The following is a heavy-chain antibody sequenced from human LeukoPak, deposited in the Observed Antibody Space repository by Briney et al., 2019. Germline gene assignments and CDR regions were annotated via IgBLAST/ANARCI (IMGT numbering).Heavy chain of an antibody. J-gene: IGHJ6*02. Sequence: RGSLRLSCAASGFTFSSYGMHWVRQAPGKGLEWVAVISYDGSNKYYADSVKGRFTISRDNSKNTLYLQMNSLRAEDTAVYYCAKDSYGMDVWGQGTTVTVPS. V-gene: IGHV3-30*18. CDR1: GFTFSSYG. CDR3: AKDSYGMDV. CDR2: ISYDGSNK.